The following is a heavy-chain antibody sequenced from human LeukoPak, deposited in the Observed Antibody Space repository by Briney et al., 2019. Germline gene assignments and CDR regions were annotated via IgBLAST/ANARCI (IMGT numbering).Heavy chain of an antibody. J-gene: IGHJ4*02. CDR3: ARRITVADGVDY. CDR2: TNYSRST. D-gene: IGHD6-19*01. Sequence: PSETLSLTCTVSGASVGSSTNYWVRIRQPPGKGLNWIGNTNYSRSTYYNPSLKSRATISVATSKNQFSLKHISATAADTAVYYCARRITVADGVDYWGQGNLVTVSS. CDR1: GASVGSSTNY. V-gene: IGHV4-39*01.